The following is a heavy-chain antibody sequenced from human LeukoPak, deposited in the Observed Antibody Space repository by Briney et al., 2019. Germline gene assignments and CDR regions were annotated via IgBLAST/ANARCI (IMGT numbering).Heavy chain of an antibody. CDR1: GYSFTNYW. CDR3: ARRSGGLVRGWFDP. CDR2: IYPGDSNT. V-gene: IGHV5-51*01. D-gene: IGHD6-19*01. Sequence: GESLKISCKGSGYSFTNYWIGWVRQLPGKGLDWMGIIYPGDSNTRYSPSFQGQVTISADKSISTAYLQWSSLKASDTAMYYCARRSGGLVRGWFDPWGQGTLVTVSS. J-gene: IGHJ5*02.